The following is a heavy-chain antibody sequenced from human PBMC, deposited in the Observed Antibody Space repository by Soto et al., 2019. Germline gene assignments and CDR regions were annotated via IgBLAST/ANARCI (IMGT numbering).Heavy chain of an antibody. CDR3: ARGSMIRGIITFPDFDY. D-gene: IGHD3-10*01. Sequence: EVQLVESGGGLVQPGGSLRLSCAASGFTFRSYSMNWVRQAPGMGLEWISYISSSASTIYYADSVKGRFTISRDNAKNSLFLQMNSLRDEDTAVYYCARGSMIRGIITFPDFDYWGQGTLVTVSS. CDR1: GFTFRSYS. CDR2: ISSSASTI. J-gene: IGHJ4*02. V-gene: IGHV3-48*02.